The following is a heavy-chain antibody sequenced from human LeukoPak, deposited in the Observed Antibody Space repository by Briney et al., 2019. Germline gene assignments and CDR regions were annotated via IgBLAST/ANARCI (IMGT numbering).Heavy chain of an antibody. CDR3: ARGPLEGYSYGYYFDY. J-gene: IGHJ4*02. V-gene: IGHV1-3*01. CDR1: GYTFTSYA. CDR2: INAGNGNT. D-gene: IGHD5-18*01. Sequence: ASVKVSCKASGYTFTSYAMHWVRQAPGQRLEWMGWINAGNGNTKYSQKFQGRVTITRDTSASTAYMELSSLRSEDTAVYCCARGPLEGYSYGYYFDYWGQGTLVTVSS.